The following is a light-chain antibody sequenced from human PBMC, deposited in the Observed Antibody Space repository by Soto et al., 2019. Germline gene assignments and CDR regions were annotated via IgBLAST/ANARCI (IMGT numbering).Light chain of an antibody. CDR1: QSVSNY. CDR2: RAS. V-gene: IGKV3-15*01. Sequence: EIVMTQSPATLSVSPGGRATLSCRASQSVSNYLAWYQQRPGQPPRLLIYRASTRATGIPARFSGSGSGTEFSLTISSLQSEDFAVYYCQQYNTWPPRYTFGQGTNLEIK. CDR3: QQYNTWPPRYT. J-gene: IGKJ2*01.